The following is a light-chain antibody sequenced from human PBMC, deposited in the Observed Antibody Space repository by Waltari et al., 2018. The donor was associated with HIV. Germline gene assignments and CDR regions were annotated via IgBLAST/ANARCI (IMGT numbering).Light chain of an antibody. CDR2: GNN. CDR1: SSNIGSYP. CDR3: ATWDDSLNSPV. J-gene: IGLJ3*02. V-gene: IGLV1-44*01. Sequence: QSVLTQSPSASGPPGPRVTISCSGGSSNIGSYPVSWYQQFPGTAPKRLIYGNNKRPSGVADGFSGSKSGTSASLAISGLQSEEEADYYCATWDDSLNSPVFGGGTKLTVL.